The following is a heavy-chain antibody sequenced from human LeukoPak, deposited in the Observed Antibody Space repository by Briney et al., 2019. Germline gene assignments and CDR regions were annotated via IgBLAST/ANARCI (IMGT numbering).Heavy chain of an antibody. CDR3: ARWLELMRNFDW. CDR1: GFTFSDYW. CDR2: IKQDGSEK. Sequence: PGGSLRLSCVGSGFTFSDYWMSWVRQAPEKGLEWVANIKQDGSEKDYVDALKGRFTISRDNAKNSLYLQMNSLRAEDTAVYYCARWLELMRNFDWWGQGTLVTDSS. V-gene: IGHV3-7*01. J-gene: IGHJ4*02. D-gene: IGHD5-24*01.